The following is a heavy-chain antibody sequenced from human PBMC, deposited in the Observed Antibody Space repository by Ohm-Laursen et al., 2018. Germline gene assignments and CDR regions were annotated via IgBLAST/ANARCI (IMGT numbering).Heavy chain of an antibody. CDR1: GLTFSDSA. CDR2: IRSKVNNFAT. CDR3: TGYHYDNSGASSFDY. Sequence: GSLRLSCSASGLTFSDSAVHWVRQASGKGLEWVGHIRSKVNNFATAYAASVKGRFTISRDDSKTTLYLQMNSLKTEDTAVYYCTGYHYDNSGASSFDYWGQGTLVTVSS. V-gene: IGHV3-73*01. D-gene: IGHD3-22*01. J-gene: IGHJ4*02.